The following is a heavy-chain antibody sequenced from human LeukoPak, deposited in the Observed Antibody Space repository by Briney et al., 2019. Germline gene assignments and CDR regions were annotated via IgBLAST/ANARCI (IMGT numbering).Heavy chain of an antibody. D-gene: IGHD3-9*01. J-gene: IGHJ5*02. V-gene: IGHV6-1*01. CDR3: ARVRHYDILTGLNWFDP. Sequence: SQTLSLTCAISGDSVSSNSAAWNWIRQSPSRGLEWLGRTYYRSKWYNDYAVSVKSRITINPDTSKNQFSLQLNSVTPEDTAVYYCARVRHYDILTGLNWFDPWGQGTLVTVSS. CDR1: GDSVSSNSAA. CDR2: TYYRSKWYN.